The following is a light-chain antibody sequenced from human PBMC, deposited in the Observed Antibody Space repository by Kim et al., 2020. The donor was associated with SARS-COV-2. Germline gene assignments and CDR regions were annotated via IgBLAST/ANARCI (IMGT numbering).Light chain of an antibody. Sequence: QSALTQPASVSGSPGQSLTFSCTGTSNDIGTYNFVSWYQQHPGKAPKLIIYEVSKRPSGVPNRFSGSKSGNTASLTISGLQAEDEADYYCCSYGGSTTFFVLFGGGTQLTVL. J-gene: IGLJ2*01. V-gene: IGLV2-23*02. CDR2: EVS. CDR1: SNDIGTYNF. CDR3: CSYGGSTTFFVL.